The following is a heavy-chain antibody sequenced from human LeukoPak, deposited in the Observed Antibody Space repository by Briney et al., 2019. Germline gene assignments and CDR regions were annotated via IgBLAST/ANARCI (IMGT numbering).Heavy chain of an antibody. V-gene: IGHV3-15*01. J-gene: IGHJ4*02. CDR1: GFSFNNAW. CDR3: IIYIGSRGWN. Sequence: GGSLRLSCAASGFSFNNAWMNWVRQAPGKGLEWVGRIRSKVDGGTADYAPPVKARFTISRDDSKNTLYLQMNSLKTEDTAMYYCIIYIGSRGWNWGQGTLVTVSS. D-gene: IGHD6-19*01. CDR2: IRSKVDGGTA.